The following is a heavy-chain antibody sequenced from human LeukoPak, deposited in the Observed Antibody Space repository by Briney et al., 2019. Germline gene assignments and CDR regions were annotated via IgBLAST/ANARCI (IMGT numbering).Heavy chain of an antibody. Sequence: PSETLSLTCTISGGSISTSNYYWGWIRQPPGKGLEWIGNIFYSGSTYYSPSVKSRVTISLDTSKNQFSLKLSSVTAADTAVYYCARDRYSSSWYPQSPYYYYYMDVWGKGTTVTISS. CDR1: GGSISTSNYY. D-gene: IGHD6-13*01. CDR3: ARDRYSSSWYPQSPYYYYYMDV. CDR2: IFYSGST. J-gene: IGHJ6*03. V-gene: IGHV4-39*07.